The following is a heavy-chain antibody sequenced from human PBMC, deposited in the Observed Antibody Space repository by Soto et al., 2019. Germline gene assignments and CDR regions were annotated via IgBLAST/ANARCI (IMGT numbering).Heavy chain of an antibody. J-gene: IGHJ5*02. CDR2: IYRSGDT. D-gene: IGHD3-3*01. CDR1: GFIVSDTY. CDR3: AKEGIGGIFGAGGFDP. Sequence: WGSLRLSCAASGFIVSDTYMNWVRQAPGKGLEWVSVIYRSGDTYYADSVKGRFTISRDNSTVYLQMNNLRAEDTAMYYCAKEGIGGIFGAGGFDPWGQGTLVTVSS. V-gene: IGHV3-53*01.